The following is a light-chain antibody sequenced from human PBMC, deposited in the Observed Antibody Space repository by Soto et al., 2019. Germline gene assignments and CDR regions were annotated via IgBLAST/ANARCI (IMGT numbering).Light chain of an antibody. CDR2: LGS. J-gene: IGKJ1*01. CDR1: QSLLHSNGYNY. CDR3: MQALQTPRT. V-gene: IGKV2-28*01. Sequence: DLVMTQSPLSLPVTPGEPASISCRSSQSLLHSNGYNYLDWYLQKPGQSPQLLIHLGSDRASGVXDMXSGSGSGTDFTLKISRVEAEDVGIYYCMQALQTPRTFGQGTKVEIK.